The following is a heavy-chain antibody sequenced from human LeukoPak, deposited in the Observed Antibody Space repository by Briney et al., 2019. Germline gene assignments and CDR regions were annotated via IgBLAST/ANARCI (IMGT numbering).Heavy chain of an antibody. Sequence: ASVKVSCKASGYTFTSYAMNWVRQAPGQGLEWKGLINTNTGNPTYAQGFTGRFVFSLDTSVSTAYLQISSLKAEDTAVYYCARVGYIHNYYYGMDVWRQGTTVTVSS. CDR1: GYTFTSYA. J-gene: IGHJ6*02. D-gene: IGHD3-16*02. V-gene: IGHV7-4-1*02. CDR2: INTNTGNP. CDR3: ARVGYIHNYYYGMDV.